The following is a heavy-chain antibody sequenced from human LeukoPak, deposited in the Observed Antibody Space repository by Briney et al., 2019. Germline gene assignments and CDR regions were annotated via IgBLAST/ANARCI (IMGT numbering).Heavy chain of an antibody. CDR3: ARDPMVRGVFFDY. V-gene: IGHV3-66*03. CDR1: GFTVSSNS. CDR2: IYSDNT. Sequence: GGSLRLSCTVSGFTVSSNSMSWVRQAPGKGLEWVSFIYSDNTHYSDSVKGRFTISRDNSKNTLYLQMNSLRAEDTAVYYCARDPMVRGVFFDYWGQGTLVTVSS. J-gene: IGHJ4*02. D-gene: IGHD3-10*01.